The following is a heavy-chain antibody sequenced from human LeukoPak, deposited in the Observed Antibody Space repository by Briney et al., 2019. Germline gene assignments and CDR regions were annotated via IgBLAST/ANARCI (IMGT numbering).Heavy chain of an antibody. Sequence: PSETLSLTCTVSGGSISSSSYYWGWIRQPPGKGLEWIGSIYYSGSTYYNPSLKSRVTISVDTSKNQFSLKLSSVPAADTAVYYCARTGWELRSFDYWGQGTLVTVSS. CDR3: ARTGWELRSFDY. V-gene: IGHV4-39*01. J-gene: IGHJ4*02. CDR2: IYYSGST. CDR1: GGSISSSSYY. D-gene: IGHD1-26*01.